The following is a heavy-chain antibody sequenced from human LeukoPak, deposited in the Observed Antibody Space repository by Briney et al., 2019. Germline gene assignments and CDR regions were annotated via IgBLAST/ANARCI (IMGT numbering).Heavy chain of an antibody. CDR2: ISAYNGNT. D-gene: IGHD6-19*01. Sequence: GASVKVSCKASGYTFTSYGSSWVRQAPGEGLQWMGWISAYNGNTNYAQKLQGRVNMTTDTSTSTAYMELRSLRSDDTPVYYCARGYSSGWYDPVPAFDIWGQGTMVTVSS. CDR3: ARGYSSGWYDPVPAFDI. J-gene: IGHJ3*02. CDR1: GYTFTSYG. V-gene: IGHV1-18*01.